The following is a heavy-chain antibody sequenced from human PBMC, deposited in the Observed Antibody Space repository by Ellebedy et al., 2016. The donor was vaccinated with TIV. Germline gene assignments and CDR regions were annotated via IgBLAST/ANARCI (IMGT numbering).Heavy chain of an antibody. CDR3: ARDRWWYFDY. Sequence: GSVKGRFPISRANAKNSLHLQMNRLTDEDTAVYYCARDRWWYFDYWGQGTRVTVSS. D-gene: IGHD2-15*01. V-gene: IGHV3-13*01. J-gene: IGHJ4*02.